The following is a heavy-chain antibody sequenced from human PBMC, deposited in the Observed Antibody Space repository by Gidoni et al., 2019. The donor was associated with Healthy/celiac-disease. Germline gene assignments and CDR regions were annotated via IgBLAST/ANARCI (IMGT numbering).Heavy chain of an antibody. CDR3: ARLGSSSSGFGWFDP. J-gene: IGHJ5*02. D-gene: IGHD6-6*01. Sequence: QLQLQESGPGLVKPSETLSLTCTVSGGSISSSSYYWGWIRQPPGKGLEWIGSIYYSGSTYYTPSLKSRVTISVDTSKNQFSLKLSSVTAADTAVYYCARLGSSSSGFGWFDPWGQGTLVTVSS. V-gene: IGHV4-39*01. CDR2: IYYSGST. CDR1: GGSISSSSYY.